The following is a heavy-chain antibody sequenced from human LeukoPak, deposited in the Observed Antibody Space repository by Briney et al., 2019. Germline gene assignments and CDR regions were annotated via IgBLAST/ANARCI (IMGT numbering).Heavy chain of an antibody. V-gene: IGHV3-30*03. CDR1: GFTLSSNL. CDR3: VRDQRRFYYANSGYYFDP. D-gene: IGHD3-22*01. CDR2: ISYDGGNK. Sequence: GGSLRLSCAASGFTLSSNLMHWVRQAPGKGLEWVAIISYDGGNKYYADSAKGRFSISRDNSRNTLYLQTNSLRVEDMARYYCVRDQRRFYYANSGYYFDPWGQGTLVTVSS. J-gene: IGHJ4*02.